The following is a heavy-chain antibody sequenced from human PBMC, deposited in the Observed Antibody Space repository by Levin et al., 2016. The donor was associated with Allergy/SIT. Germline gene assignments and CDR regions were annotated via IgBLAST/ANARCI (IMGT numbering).Heavy chain of an antibody. Sequence: WIRQPPGKGLEWVAVISYDGSNKYYADSVKGRFTISRDNSKNTLYLQMNSLRAEDTAVYYCAKVPYSSIIYYFDYWGQGTLVTAPQ. CDR3: AKVPYSSIIYYFDY. J-gene: IGHJ4*02. CDR2: ISYDGSNK. V-gene: IGHV3-30*18. D-gene: IGHD6-13*01.